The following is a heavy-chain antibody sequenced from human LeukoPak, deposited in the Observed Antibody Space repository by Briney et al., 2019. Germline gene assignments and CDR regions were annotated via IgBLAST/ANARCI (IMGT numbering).Heavy chain of an antibody. J-gene: IGHJ5*02. Sequence: SVKVSCKASGYTFTSYGISWVRQAPGQGLEWMGGIIPIFGTANYAQKFQGRVTITADKSTSTAYMELSSLRSEDTAVYYCARDYCSSTSCYAGAYNWFDPWGQGTLVTVSS. V-gene: IGHV1-69*06. D-gene: IGHD2-2*01. CDR3: ARDYCSSTSCYAGAYNWFDP. CDR2: IIPIFGTA. CDR1: GYTFTSYG.